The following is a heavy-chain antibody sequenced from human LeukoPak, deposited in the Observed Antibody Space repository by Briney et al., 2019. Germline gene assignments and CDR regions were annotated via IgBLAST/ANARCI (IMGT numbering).Heavy chain of an antibody. Sequence: GGSLRLSCAASGFTFSSYAMSWVRQAPGKGLEWVSSISSSSSYIYYVDSVKGRFTISRDNAKNSLYLQMNSLRAEDTAVYYCARGLRWIQLWFVSYFDYWGQGTLVTVSS. V-gene: IGHV3-21*01. J-gene: IGHJ4*02. CDR1: GFTFSSYA. D-gene: IGHD5-18*01. CDR3: ARGLRWIQLWFVSYFDY. CDR2: ISSSSSYI.